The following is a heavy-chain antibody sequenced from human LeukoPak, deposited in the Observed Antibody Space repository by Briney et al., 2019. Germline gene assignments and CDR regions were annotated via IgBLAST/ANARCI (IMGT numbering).Heavy chain of an antibody. D-gene: IGHD5-18*01. Sequence: GGSLRLSCTASGFTFSDYSMSWARQAPGAGLEWVSAISPAGDSTTDADSVKGRFTISRDNSKSTLYLQMNGLTAEDTALHYCARVDTTTVHYQFDYWGQGTLVTVSS. CDR3: ARVDTTTVHYQFDY. J-gene: IGHJ4*02. CDR2: ISPAGDST. CDR1: GFTFSDYS. V-gene: IGHV3-23*01.